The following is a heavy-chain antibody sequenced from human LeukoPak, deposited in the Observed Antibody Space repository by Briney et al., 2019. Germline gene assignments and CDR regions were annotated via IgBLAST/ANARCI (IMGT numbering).Heavy chain of an antibody. D-gene: IGHD5-12*01. J-gene: IGHJ4*02. CDR3: ASGSSGYDL. CDR2: IYSSGTT. CDR1: GGSISNSY. Sequence: SETLSLTCTVSGGSISNSYWSWIRQPAGKGLEWIGRIYSSGTTIYNPSLKSRVSMSVDTSKNQFSLKLSSVTAADTAVYFCASGSSGYDLWGQGTLVTVSS. V-gene: IGHV4-4*07.